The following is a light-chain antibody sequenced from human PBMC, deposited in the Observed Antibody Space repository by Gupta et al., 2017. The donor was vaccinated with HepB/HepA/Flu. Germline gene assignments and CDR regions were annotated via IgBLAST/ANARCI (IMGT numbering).Light chain of an antibody. CDR1: QSVRSNY. Sequence: IVLTQSHDTLSLSPGQRATLSCRASQSVRSNYLAWYQQKTGQAPRLLIYSSSSRVAGIPDRFRGSGSGTDFTLTISRLDPEDIAVYFCHQYYSSQRTFGQGTTVEIK. V-gene: IGKV3-20*01. CDR3: HQYYSSQRT. CDR2: SSS. J-gene: IGKJ1*01.